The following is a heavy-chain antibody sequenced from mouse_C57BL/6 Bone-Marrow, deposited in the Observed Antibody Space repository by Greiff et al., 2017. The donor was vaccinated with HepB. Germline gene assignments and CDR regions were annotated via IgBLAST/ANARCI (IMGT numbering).Heavy chain of an antibody. Sequence: EVMLVESGPGLAKPSQTLSLTCSVTGYSITSDYWNWIRKFPGNKLEYMGYISYSGSTYYNPSLKSRISITRDTSKNQYYLQLNSVTTEDTATYYCARYHYYGSSYPEYFDVWGTGTTVTVSS. CDR3: ARYHYYGSSYPEYFDV. V-gene: IGHV3-8*01. J-gene: IGHJ1*03. D-gene: IGHD1-1*01. CDR2: ISYSGST. CDR1: GYSITSDY.